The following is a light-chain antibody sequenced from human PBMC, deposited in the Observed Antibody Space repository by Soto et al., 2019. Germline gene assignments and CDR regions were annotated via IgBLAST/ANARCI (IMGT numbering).Light chain of an antibody. V-gene: IGLV2-14*01. J-gene: IGLJ2*01. CDR1: SSDIGGYNY. CDR3: SSYKTSSTVVV. Sequence: QSVLTQPASVSGSPGQSITISCTGTSSDIGGYNYVSWYQQYPGKAHKLMIFGVSDRPSGVSNRFSGSKSGTTASLTISGLQAEDEADYYCSSYKTSSTVVVFGGGTKVTVL. CDR2: GVS.